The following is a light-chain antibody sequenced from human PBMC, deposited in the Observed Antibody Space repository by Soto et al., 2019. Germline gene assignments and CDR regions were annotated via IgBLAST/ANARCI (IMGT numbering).Light chain of an antibody. CDR2: GAS. V-gene: IGKV3-15*01. CDR1: QSVSSN. Sequence: EIVMTQSPATLSVSPGERATLSCRASQSVSSNLAWYQQKPGQAPRLLIYGASTRATGIPGRFSGSGTETEFTLTISSLQSEDFAVYYCQQYSNWPPTYTFGQGTKLEIK. J-gene: IGKJ2*01. CDR3: QQYSNWPPTYT.